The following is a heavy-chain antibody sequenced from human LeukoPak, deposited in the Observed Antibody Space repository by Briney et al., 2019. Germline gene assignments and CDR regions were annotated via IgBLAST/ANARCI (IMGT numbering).Heavy chain of an antibody. CDR3: ARDLIDDFWSGYYSNYYYYGMDV. CDR2: INPNSGGT. Sequence: ASVKVSCKASGYTFTGYDMHWVRQAPGQGLEWMGWINPNSGGTNYAQQFQGRVTMTRDTSISTAYMELSRLRSDDTAVYYCARDLIDDFWSGYYSNYYYYGMDVWGQGTTVTVSS. D-gene: IGHD3-3*01. J-gene: IGHJ6*02. CDR1: GYTFTGYD. V-gene: IGHV1-2*02.